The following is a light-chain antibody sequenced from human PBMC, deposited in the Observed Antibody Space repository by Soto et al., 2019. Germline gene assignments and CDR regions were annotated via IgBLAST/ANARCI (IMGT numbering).Light chain of an antibody. J-gene: IGKJ4*01. CDR2: AAS. V-gene: IGKV1-6*01. CDR3: IQDYYYPLS. CDR1: QAIENH. Sequence: AIQMTQSPSSLCACAGETGIMTLRSSQAIENHLDWYQQRSGKAPKLLSTAASNLESGVPSRLRGSGSGTGFTLTISSLQTEDFATYYCIQDYYYPLSVGGGTKVDIK.